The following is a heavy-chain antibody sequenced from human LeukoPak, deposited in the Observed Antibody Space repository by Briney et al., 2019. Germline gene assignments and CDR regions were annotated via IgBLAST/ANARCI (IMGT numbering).Heavy chain of an antibody. Sequence: GASVKVSCKASGYTFTCYGISWVRQAPGQGLEWMGWISAYNGNTNYAQKLQGRVTMTTDTSTSTAYMELRSLRSDDTAVYYCARAPIYDSSGYYYTEYFQHWGQGTLVTVSS. CDR1: GYTFTCYG. J-gene: IGHJ1*01. CDR2: ISAYNGNT. CDR3: ARAPIYDSSGYYYTEYFQH. V-gene: IGHV1-18*01. D-gene: IGHD3-22*01.